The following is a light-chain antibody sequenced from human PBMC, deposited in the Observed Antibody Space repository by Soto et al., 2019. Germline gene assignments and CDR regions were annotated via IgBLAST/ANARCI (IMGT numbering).Light chain of an antibody. V-gene: IGKV3-15*01. CDR2: GAS. CDR3: QQYNNWPPWT. Sequence: EIVMTQSPATLSVSPGERATLSCRASQSVSSNLAWYQQKPGQAPRLLIYGASTRATGIPAMFSGSGSGTEFTLTISSMQSADFAVYYCQQYNNWPPWTFGQGTKVEIK. CDR1: QSVSSN. J-gene: IGKJ1*01.